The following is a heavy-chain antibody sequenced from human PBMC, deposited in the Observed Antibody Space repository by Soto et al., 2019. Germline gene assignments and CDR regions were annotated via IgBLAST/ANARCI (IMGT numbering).Heavy chain of an antibody. J-gene: IGHJ4*02. CDR2: VSHTGAA. CDR1: GGSISLERFY. CDR3: AREFSCSSINYYDF. V-gene: IGHV4-61*01. Sequence: QVQLQESGPGLVKPSETLSLTCTVSGGSISLERFYWTWIRQPPGKGLEWIGYVSHTGAANYNPSRQTRFGISVDTSRHEFCLQLSCLTAAGQAGYCGAREFSCSSINYYDFWGQGALVSVSA. D-gene: IGHD3-10*02.